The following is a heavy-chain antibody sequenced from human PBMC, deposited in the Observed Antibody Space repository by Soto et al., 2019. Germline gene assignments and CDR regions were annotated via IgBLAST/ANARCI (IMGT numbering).Heavy chain of an antibody. Sequence: SETLSLTCAVSGGSFSGCYWSWIRQPPGKGMEASAESNHGGSTNDNPSLMSRVTISVARSKNQFSLKLSSVTAADTAVYYCARVRFTMIVVADPNWFDPWGQGTLVTVSS. CDR3: ARVRFTMIVVADPNWFDP. CDR1: GGSFSGCY. J-gene: IGHJ5*02. D-gene: IGHD3-22*01. V-gene: IGHV4-34*01. CDR2: SNHGGST.